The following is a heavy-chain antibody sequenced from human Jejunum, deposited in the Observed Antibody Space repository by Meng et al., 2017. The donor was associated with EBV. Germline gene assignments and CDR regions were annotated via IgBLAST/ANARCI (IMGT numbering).Heavy chain of an antibody. V-gene: IGHV3-74*01. Sequence: HVVEPGGGLSQPGGSRRLSCAASGFTLSGFWMYWVRQVPGKGLVWISRINGEGSRTTYADSVKDRFTISRENAKNTLYLQMNSLRAEDTAVYYCAKDRNYYIDYWGQGTLVTVSS. CDR3: AKDRNYYIDY. J-gene: IGHJ4*02. CDR1: GFTLSGFW. CDR2: INGEGSRT.